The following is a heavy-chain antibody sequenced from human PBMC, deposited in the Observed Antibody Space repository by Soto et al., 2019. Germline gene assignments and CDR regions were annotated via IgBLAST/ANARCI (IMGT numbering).Heavy chain of an antibody. CDR2: LYWDDDK. D-gene: IGHD2-21*02. CDR1: GLSLRTTGVG. V-gene: IGHV2-5*02. CDR3: VQRRCGGVCLQISSSHSCYGLEV. J-gene: IGHJ6*02. Sequence: QITLKESGPTLVKPTQTLTLTCTFSGLSLRTTGVGVGWVRQPPGKALEWLALLYWDDDKPYSPSLKSRLTITTDTSEKQVVLTMTNMDTVDTATYYCVQRRCGGVCLQISSSHSCYGLEVWGQGNTVTVSS.